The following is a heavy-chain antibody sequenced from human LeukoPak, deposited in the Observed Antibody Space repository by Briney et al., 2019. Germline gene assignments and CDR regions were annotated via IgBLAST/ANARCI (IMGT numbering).Heavy chain of an antibody. D-gene: IGHD3-9*01. Sequence: PSETLSLTCTVSGYSISSGYYWGWIRQPPGKGLEWIGSIYHSGSTYYNPSLKSRVTISVDTSKNQFSLKLSSVTAADTAVYYCARRRYDILTGDRKGYFDYWGQGTLVTVSS. V-gene: IGHV4-38-2*02. CDR3: ARRRYDILTGDRKGYFDY. CDR1: GYSISSGYY. CDR2: IYHSGST. J-gene: IGHJ4*02.